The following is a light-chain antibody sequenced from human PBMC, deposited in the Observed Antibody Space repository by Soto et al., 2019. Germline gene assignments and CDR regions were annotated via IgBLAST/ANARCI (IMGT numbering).Light chain of an antibody. CDR1: QSVSSY. Sequence: EIVLTQPPATLSLSPGERATLSCRASQSVSSYVAWYQQKPGQAPRLLIYDASNRATGIPARFSGSGSGTDFTLTISSLEPEDFAVYYCQQRSNWPPYTFGQGTKLEIK. V-gene: IGKV3-11*01. J-gene: IGKJ2*01. CDR3: QQRSNWPPYT. CDR2: DAS.